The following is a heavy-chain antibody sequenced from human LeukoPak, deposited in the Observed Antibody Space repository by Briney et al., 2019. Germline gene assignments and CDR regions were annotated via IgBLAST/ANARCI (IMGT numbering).Heavy chain of an antibody. CDR3: ARPPPSYYYDSSGLFDY. V-gene: IGHV1-2*02. CDR1: GYTFIDYF. J-gene: IGHJ4*02. Sequence: ASVKVSCKASGYTFIDYFMHWVRQAPGQGLEWMGWINPDSGGTNYAQKFQGRVTMTRDTSISTAYMELSRLRSDDTAVYYCARPPPSYYYDSSGLFDYWGQGTLVTVSS. CDR2: INPDSGGT. D-gene: IGHD3-22*01.